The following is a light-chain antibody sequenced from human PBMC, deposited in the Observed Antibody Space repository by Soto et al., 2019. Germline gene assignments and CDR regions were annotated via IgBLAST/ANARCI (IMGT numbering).Light chain of an antibody. V-gene: IGLV2-14*03. CDR3: AAYTPSSTLV. Sequence: QSALTQPASVSGSPGQSITISCAGTSADVGAYDYVSWYQHHPGKVPKLMIYDVSDRPSGVSTRFSGSKSANMASLTISGLQADDEADYYCAAYTPSSTLVFGGGTKVTVL. CDR1: SADVGAYDY. CDR2: DVS. J-gene: IGLJ3*02.